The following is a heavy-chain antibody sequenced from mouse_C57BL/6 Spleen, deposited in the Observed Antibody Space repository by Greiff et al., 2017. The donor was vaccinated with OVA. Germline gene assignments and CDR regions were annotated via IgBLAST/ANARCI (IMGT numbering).Heavy chain of an antibody. CDR2: INPSTGGT. CDR3: ARSDGAWFAY. Sequence: EVQLQQSGPELVKPGASVKISCKASGYSFTGYSMNWVKQSPEKSLEWIGEINPSTGGTTYNQKFKAKATLTVDKSSSTAYMQLKSLTSEDSAVYYCARSDGAWFAYWGQGTLVTVSA. CDR1: GYSFTGYS. J-gene: IGHJ3*01. V-gene: IGHV1-42*01.